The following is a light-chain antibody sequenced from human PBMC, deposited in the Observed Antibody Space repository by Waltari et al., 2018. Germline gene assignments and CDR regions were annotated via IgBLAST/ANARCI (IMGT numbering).Light chain of an antibody. V-gene: IGKV3-20*01. Sequence: EIVLTQSPGTLSLSPGERATLSCRASQSVNNYLAWFQQKPGQAPRLLIHGASSRATGIPDRISGSGSGTDFTLTIGGLEPQDFAVYDCQQYSSSPLTFGPGTKVDIK. CDR1: QSVNNY. J-gene: IGKJ3*01. CDR3: QQYSSSPLT. CDR2: GAS.